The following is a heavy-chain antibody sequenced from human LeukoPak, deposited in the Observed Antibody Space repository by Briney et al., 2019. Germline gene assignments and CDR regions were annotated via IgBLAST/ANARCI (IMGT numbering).Heavy chain of an antibody. J-gene: IGHJ4*02. Sequence: GGSLRLSRAASGFTVSSNYMSWVRQAPGKGLEWVSVIYSGGSTYYADSVKGRFTISRDNSKNTLYLQMNSLRAEDTAVYYCARARYRYCSSTSCSWYFDYWGQGTLVTVSS. CDR3: ARARYRYCSSTSCSWYFDY. CDR2: IYSGGST. CDR1: GFTVSSNY. D-gene: IGHD2-2*01. V-gene: IGHV3-66*01.